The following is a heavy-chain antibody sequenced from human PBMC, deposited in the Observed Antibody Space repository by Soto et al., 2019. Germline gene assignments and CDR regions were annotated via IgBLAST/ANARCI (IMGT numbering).Heavy chain of an antibody. J-gene: IGHJ5*02. V-gene: IGHV1-24*01. CDR3: ATRDPYCSSTSCYSTWFDP. D-gene: IGHD2-2*01. Sequence: ASVKVSGKVSGYTLTELSMHWVRQAPGKGLEWMGGFDPEDGETIYAQKFQGRVTMTEDTSTDTAYMELSSLRSEDTAVYYCATRDPYCSSTSCYSTWFDPWGQGTLVTVSS. CDR2: FDPEDGET. CDR1: GYTLTELS.